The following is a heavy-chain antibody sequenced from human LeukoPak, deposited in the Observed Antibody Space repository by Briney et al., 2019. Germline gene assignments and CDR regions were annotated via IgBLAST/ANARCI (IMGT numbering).Heavy chain of an antibody. CDR3: AIHIAVAGAEYFQH. J-gene: IGHJ1*01. CDR1: GGTFSSYA. Sequence: ASVKVSCKASGGTFSSYAISWVRQAPGQGLEWMGRIIPIFGTANYAQKFQGRVTITTDESTSTAYMDLSSLRSQHTAVYYCAIHIAVAGAEYFQHWGQGTLVTVSS. D-gene: IGHD6-19*01. CDR2: IIPIFGTA. V-gene: IGHV1-69*05.